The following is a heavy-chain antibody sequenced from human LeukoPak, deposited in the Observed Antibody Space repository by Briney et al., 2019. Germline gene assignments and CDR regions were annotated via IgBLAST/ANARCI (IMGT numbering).Heavy chain of an antibody. CDR3: ARDPPRGWDAFDI. V-gene: IGHV4-39*07. D-gene: IGHD2-15*01. CDR2: IYYSGST. Sequence: SETPSLTCTVSGGSISSSSYYWGWIRQPPGKGLEWIGSIYYSGSTYYNPSLKSRVTMSVDTSKNQFSLKLSSVTAADTAVYYCARDPPRGWDAFDIWGQGTMVTVSS. J-gene: IGHJ3*02. CDR1: GGSISSSSYY.